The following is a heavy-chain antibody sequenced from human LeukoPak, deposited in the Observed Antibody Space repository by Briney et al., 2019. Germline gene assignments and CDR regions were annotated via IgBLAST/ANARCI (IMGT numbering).Heavy chain of an antibody. V-gene: IGHV1-8*01. Sequence: ASVKVSCKASGYTFTSYDINWVRQATGQGREGMGWMNANSGNTGYAQKFQGTVTMTRNTSISTAYMELSSLRSEDTAVYYCARVHRGEAAMVTYFDYWGQGTLVTVSS. J-gene: IGHJ4*02. D-gene: IGHD5-18*01. CDR1: GYTFTSYD. CDR3: ARVHRGEAAMVTYFDY. CDR2: MNANSGNT.